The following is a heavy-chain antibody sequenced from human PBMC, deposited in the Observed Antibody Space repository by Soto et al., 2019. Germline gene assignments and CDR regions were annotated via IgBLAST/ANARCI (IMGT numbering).Heavy chain of an antibody. Sequence: QVQLVQSGAEVKKPGSSVKVTCKASGAIFSSNAISWVRQAPGQGLEWMGGILPIFGRTNYAQKFQGRVTITADESTSTADMELSSLPSEDTAGYYWATGGRGYGCAPRFYFEFWGQGTLVTVSS. CDR2: ILPIFGRT. CDR3: ATGGRGYGCAPRFYFEF. V-gene: IGHV1-69*01. J-gene: IGHJ4*02. D-gene: IGHD5-18*01. CDR1: GAIFSSNA.